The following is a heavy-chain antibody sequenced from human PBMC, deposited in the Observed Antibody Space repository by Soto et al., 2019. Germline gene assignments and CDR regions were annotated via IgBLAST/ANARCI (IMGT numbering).Heavy chain of an antibody. CDR3: ATDLLNRGWYDY. D-gene: IGHD6-19*01. V-gene: IGHV1-24*01. CDR1: GYTLTELS. CDR2: FDPEDGET. J-gene: IGHJ4*02. Sequence: ASVKVSCKVSGYTLTELSMRWVRQAPGKGLEGMGGFDPEDGETIYAQKFQGRVTMTEDTSTDTAYMELSSLRSEDTAVYYCATDLLNRGWYDYWGQGTLVTVSS.